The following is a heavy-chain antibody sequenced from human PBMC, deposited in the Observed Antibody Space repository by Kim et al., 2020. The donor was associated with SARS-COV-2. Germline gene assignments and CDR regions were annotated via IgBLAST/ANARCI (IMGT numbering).Heavy chain of an antibody. CDR2: ISSSSSYI. CDR3: ARDTGDYVWGSYRYTGFDY. Sequence: GGSLRLSCAASGFTFSSYSMNWVRQAPGKGLEWVSSISSSSSYIYYADSVKGRFTISRDNAKNSLYLQMNSLRAEDTAVYYCARDTGDYVWGSYRYTGFDYWGQGTLVTVSS. CDR1: GFTFSSYS. D-gene: IGHD3-16*02. J-gene: IGHJ4*02. V-gene: IGHV3-21*01.